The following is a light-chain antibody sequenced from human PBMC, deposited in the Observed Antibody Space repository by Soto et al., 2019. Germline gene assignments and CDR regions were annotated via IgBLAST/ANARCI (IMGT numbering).Light chain of an antibody. V-gene: IGLV2-8*01. Sequence: QSVLAQPPSASGSPGQSVTISCTGTSSDVGGYNYVSWYQQHPGKAPKLMIYEVSERPSGVPDRFSGSKSSNTASLTVSGLQDEDEAASYCSSYEGRNNFVFGTGTKVTV. CDR3: SSYEGRNNFV. CDR1: SSDVGGYNY. CDR2: EVS. J-gene: IGLJ1*01.